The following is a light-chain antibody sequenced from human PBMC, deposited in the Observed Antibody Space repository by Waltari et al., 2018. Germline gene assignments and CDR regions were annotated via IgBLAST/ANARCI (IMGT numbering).Light chain of an antibody. V-gene: IGLV2-23*02. CDR2: EVS. CDR1: SSDVGTYNL. J-gene: IGLJ1*01. Sequence: QSALTQPASVSGSPGQSITISCTGTSSDVGTYNLVSWYQQHPAQAPKLMIYEVSKRPSGVSNRFSGSKSGNTASLTISGLQAEDEADYYCAAWDDRLFGPVFGTGTEVTVL. CDR3: AAWDDRLFGPV.